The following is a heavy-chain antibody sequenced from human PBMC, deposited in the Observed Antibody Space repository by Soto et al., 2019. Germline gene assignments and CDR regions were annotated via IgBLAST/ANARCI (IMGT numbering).Heavy chain of an antibody. Sequence: GGSLRLSCTASGFTFGDYAMSWFRQAPGKGLEWVGFIRSKAYGGTTEYAASVKGRFTISRDDSKSIAYLQMNSLKTEDTAVYYCTRRDYDILTGYDYYYYMDVWGKGTTVTVSS. V-gene: IGHV3-49*03. D-gene: IGHD3-9*01. CDR1: GFTFGDYA. CDR3: TRRDYDILTGYDYYYYMDV. J-gene: IGHJ6*03. CDR2: IRSKAYGGTT.